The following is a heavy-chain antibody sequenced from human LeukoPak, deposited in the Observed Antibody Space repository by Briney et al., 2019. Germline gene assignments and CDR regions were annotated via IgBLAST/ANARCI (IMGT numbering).Heavy chain of an antibody. Sequence: ESGGSLRLSCAASGFTFSSYGMHWVRQAPGKGLEWVAAISYDGSNKYYADSVKGRFTISRDNSKNTLYLQMNSLRAEDTAVYYCAKSLGYSYARDYWGQGTLVTVSS. CDR1: GFTFSSYG. J-gene: IGHJ4*02. CDR3: AKSLGYSYARDY. V-gene: IGHV3-30*18. D-gene: IGHD5-18*01. CDR2: ISYDGSNK.